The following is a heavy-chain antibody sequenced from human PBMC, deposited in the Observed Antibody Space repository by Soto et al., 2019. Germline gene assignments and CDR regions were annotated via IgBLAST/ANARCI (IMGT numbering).Heavy chain of an antibody. J-gene: IGHJ5*02. CDR3: AKGSNRRILYH. Sequence: GASVKVSCKASGYTFTSYGISWVRQAPGQGLEWMGWIIANIGNTNYAQKFQGRVTITTDKSTSTAYMELSSLRSEDTAVYYCAKGSNRRILYHWGQGTLVTVSS. D-gene: IGHD2-15*01. V-gene: IGHV1-18*01. CDR2: IIANIGNT. CDR1: GYTFTSYG.